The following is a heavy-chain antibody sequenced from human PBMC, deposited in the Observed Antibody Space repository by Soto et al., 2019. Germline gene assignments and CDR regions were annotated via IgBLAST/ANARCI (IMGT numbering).Heavy chain of an antibody. J-gene: IGHJ6*02. D-gene: IGHD1-26*01. CDR1: GYSFTSYW. CDR2: IDPSDSYT. CDR3: ASHSGSPDGIYYYYGMDV. V-gene: IGHV5-10-1*01. Sequence: GESLKISCKGSGYSFTSYWIGWVRQMPGKGLEWMGRIDPSDSYTNYSPSFQGHVTISADKSISTAYLQWSSLKASDTAMYYCASHSGSPDGIYYYYGMDVWGQGTTVTVSS.